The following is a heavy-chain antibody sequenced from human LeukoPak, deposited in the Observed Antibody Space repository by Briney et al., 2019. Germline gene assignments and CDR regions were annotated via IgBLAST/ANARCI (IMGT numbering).Heavy chain of an antibody. D-gene: IGHD5-18*01. V-gene: IGHV4-34*01. Sequence: PSETLSLTCAVYGGSFSGYYWSWIRQPPGKGLEWIGEINHSGSTNYNPSLKSRVTISVDTSKNQFSLKLSSVTAADTAVYYCAGLSGYSYGRRPYFDYWGQGTLVTVSS. CDR3: AGLSGYSYGRRPYFDY. CDR1: GGSFSGYY. J-gene: IGHJ4*02. CDR2: INHSGST.